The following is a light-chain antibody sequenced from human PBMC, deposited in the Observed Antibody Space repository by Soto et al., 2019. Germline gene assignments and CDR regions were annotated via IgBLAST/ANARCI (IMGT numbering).Light chain of an antibody. CDR1: SSDVGVYNH. CDR2: EVS. CDR3: SSYTSTNTLL. J-gene: IGLJ1*01. Sequence: QSALTQPASVSGSPGQSITISCTGTSSDVGVYNHVSWYQQFPGKAPKLLIYEVSNRPSGVDNRFSGSKSGNTASLTISGLQTGDEADYYCSSYTSTNTLLFGPGTKLTVL. V-gene: IGLV2-14*01.